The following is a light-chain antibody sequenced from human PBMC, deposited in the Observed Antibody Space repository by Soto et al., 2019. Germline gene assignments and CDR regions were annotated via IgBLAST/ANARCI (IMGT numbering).Light chain of an antibody. V-gene: IGKV3-20*01. CDR3: QQYGSSPR. Sequence: EIVLTQSPGTLSLSPGERATLSCRASQSVSSSYLAWYQQKPGQAPRLLIYGASSRATGIPDRFSGSGSGTDFTLTISRVEPEDFAVYYCQQYGSSPRFGGGTKVEIK. J-gene: IGKJ4*02. CDR1: QSVSSSY. CDR2: GAS.